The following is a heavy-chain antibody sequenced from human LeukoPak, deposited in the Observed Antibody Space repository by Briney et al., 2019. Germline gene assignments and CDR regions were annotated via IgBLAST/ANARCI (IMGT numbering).Heavy chain of an antibody. CDR3: ARSPDYGDYFDY. CDR1: GGSISSYF. D-gene: IGHD4-17*01. CDR2: IYYIGST. V-gene: IGHV4-59*01. J-gene: IGHJ4*02. Sequence: SETLSLTCTVSGGSISSYFWTWIRQPPGKGLEWIGYIYYIGSTNYNPSLKSRVTVSVDTSKNQFSLRLSSVTAADTAVYYCARSPDYGDYFDYWGQGTLVTVSS.